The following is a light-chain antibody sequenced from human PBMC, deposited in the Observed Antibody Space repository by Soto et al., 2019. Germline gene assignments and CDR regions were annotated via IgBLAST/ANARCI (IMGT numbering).Light chain of an antibody. J-gene: IGLJ1*01. CDR2: DVS. CDR3: CSYAGSYTYV. V-gene: IGLV2-11*01. Sequence: QPVLTQPRSVSGSPGQSVTISCTGTSSDVGGYNYVSWYQQHPGKAPKLMIYDVSKRPSGVPDRFSGSKSGNTASLTISGLQAEDEADYCCCSYAGSYTYVFGTGTKLTVL. CDR1: SSDVGGYNY.